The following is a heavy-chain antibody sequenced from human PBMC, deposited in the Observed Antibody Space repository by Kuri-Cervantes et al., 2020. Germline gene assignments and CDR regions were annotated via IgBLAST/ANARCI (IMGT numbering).Heavy chain of an antibody. CDR3: ARSVGKGEFDY. D-gene: IGHD3-16*01. J-gene: IGHJ4*02. CDR2: ISWDGGST. CDR1: GFTFDDYA. V-gene: IGHV3-43D*04. Sequence: GESLKISCAASGFTFDDYAMHWVRQAPGKGLEWVSLISWDGGSTYYADSVKGRFTISRDNAKNSLYLQMNSLRAEDTALYYCARSVGKGEFDYWGQGTLVTVSS.